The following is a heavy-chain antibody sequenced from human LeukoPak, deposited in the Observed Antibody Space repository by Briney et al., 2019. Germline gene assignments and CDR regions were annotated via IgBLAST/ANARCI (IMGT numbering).Heavy chain of an antibody. D-gene: IGHD3-16*01. V-gene: IGHV1-18*01. Sequence: ASVKVSCKASGYTFSNYGISWVRQAPGQGLEWMGWISGYNGNTDYAQKVQGRVTVTIDTSTSTAYMELGSLRSDDTAVYYCAKAQEGGWNAFDMWGQGTMVTVSS. CDR1: GYTFSNYG. J-gene: IGHJ3*02. CDR2: ISGYNGNT. CDR3: AKAQEGGWNAFDM.